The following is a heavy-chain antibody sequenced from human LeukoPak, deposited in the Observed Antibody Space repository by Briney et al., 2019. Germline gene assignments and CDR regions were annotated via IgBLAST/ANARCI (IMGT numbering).Heavy chain of an antibody. V-gene: IGHV3-21*01. CDR1: GFTFSIYS. CDR2: ISSSSSYI. D-gene: IGHD6-19*01. CDR3: ARAQQWLGWFDP. Sequence: TGGSLRLSCAASGFTFSIYSMNWVRQAPGKGLEWVSSISSSSSYIYYADSVKGRFTISRDNAKNSLYLQMNSLRAEDTAVYCCARAQQWLGWFDPWGQGTLVTVSS. J-gene: IGHJ5*02.